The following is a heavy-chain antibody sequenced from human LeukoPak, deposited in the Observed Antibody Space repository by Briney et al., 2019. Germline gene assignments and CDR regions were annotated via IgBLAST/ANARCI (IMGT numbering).Heavy chain of an antibody. V-gene: IGHV5-51*01. D-gene: IGHD6-13*01. CDR3: ARVPRIEAGATGDWFDP. CDR1: GYSFTTYW. CDR2: IYPADSTA. Sequence: GESLKISCKASGYSFTTYWIGWVRQMPGKGLEWMGIIYPADSTAHYSPSFQGQVTISVDKSINTAYLQWSRLKASDTAMYYCARVPRIEAGATGDWFDPWGQGTVVTVSS. J-gene: IGHJ5*02.